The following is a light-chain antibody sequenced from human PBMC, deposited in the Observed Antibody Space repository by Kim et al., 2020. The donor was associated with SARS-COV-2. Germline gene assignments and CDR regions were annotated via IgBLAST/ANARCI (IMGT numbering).Light chain of an antibody. V-gene: IGLV1-44*01. CDR2: SNN. CDR1: SSNIGSNT. J-gene: IGLJ2*01. CDR3: AAWDDSLNGVV. Sequence: ELTQPPSASGTPEQRVTISCSGSSSNIGSNTVNWYQQLPGTAPKLLIYSNNQRPSGVPDRFSGSKSGTSASLAISGLQSEDEADYYCAAWDDSLNGVVFGGGTKLTVL.